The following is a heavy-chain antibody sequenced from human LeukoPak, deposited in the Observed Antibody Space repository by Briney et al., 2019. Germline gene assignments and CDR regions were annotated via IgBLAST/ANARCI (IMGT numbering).Heavy chain of an antibody. J-gene: IGHJ4*02. D-gene: IGHD6-6*01. CDR1: GFTFNTYW. CDR3: VRGLAARSYFDY. CDR2: INGGGSGT. V-gene: IGHV3-74*01. Sequence: GGSLRLSCAASGFTFNTYWMHWVRQAPGKGLVWVSRINGGGSGTTYADSVKGRFTISGDNAKNTLYLQMNSLGAEDTAVYYCVRGLAARSYFDYWGQGTLVSVSS.